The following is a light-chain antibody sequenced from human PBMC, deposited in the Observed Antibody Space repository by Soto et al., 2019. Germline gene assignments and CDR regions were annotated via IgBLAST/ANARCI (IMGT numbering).Light chain of an antibody. CDR1: SSDVGGYDH. CDR3: SSYTNKDTLL. CDR2: DVT. V-gene: IGLV2-14*03. J-gene: IGLJ3*02. Sequence: QSALTQPASVSGSPGQSITISCTGTSSDVGGYDHVSWYQQHPGKAPKLIIYDVTVRPSGISRRFSGSKSDNTASLAVSGLHPEYEADYYCSSYTNKDTLLFGGGTKVTVL.